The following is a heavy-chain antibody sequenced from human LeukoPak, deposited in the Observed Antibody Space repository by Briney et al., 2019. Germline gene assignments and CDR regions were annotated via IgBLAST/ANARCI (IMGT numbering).Heavy chain of an antibody. J-gene: IGHJ5*02. CDR2: IKNMIDDGTT. CDR1: GFTISKAW. Sequence: KTGDSLRLSCAPSGFTISKAWMNWVRQAPGKGLESFGRIKNMIDDGTTDYAAPGKGRFTISRDDSKNTLYLQMNSLETEDTAVYYCTTLYRLDPWGQGTLVTVSS. CDR3: TTLYRLDP. D-gene: IGHD2-8*01. V-gene: IGHV3-15*01.